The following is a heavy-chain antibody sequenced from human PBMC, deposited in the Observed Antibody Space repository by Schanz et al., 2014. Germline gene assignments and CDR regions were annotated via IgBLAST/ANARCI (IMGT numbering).Heavy chain of an antibody. CDR2: INPNSGDT. CDR3: ARVQDDILTGSEYYYGMDV. CDR1: GYTFSDYY. J-gene: IGHJ6*02. Sequence: QVQLVQSGAEVKKPGASVKVSCKASGYTFSDYYIHWVRQAPGQGLEWMGWINPNSGDTNYAQKFQGRVTMTTDTSTSTAYMELRSLRSDDTAVYYCARVQDDILTGSEYYYGMDVWGQGTTVTVSS. V-gene: IGHV1-2*02. D-gene: IGHD3-9*01.